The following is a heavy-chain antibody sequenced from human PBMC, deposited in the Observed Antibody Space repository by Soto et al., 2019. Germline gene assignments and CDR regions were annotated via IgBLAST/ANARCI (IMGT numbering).Heavy chain of an antibody. CDR3: ASSIVVVTALDY. J-gene: IGHJ4*01. D-gene: IGHD2-21*02. V-gene: IGHV1-3*05. CDR1: GYTFTSYA. Sequence: QVQLLQAGAEETKPGASVKVSCKASGYTFTSYARHLVRQAPGQRLEWMGWINAGNVNTKYSQKFQGRVTITRDTSASTAYMELSSLRSEATAVYYCASSIVVVTALDYWSHGNLFTFSS. CDR2: INAGNVNT.